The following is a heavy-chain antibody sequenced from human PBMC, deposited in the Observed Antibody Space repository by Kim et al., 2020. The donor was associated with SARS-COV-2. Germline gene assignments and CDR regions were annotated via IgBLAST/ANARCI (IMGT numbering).Heavy chain of an antibody. V-gene: IGHV3-9*01. J-gene: IGHJ4*02. CDR3: AKDSIQLRSSWTHFDY. D-gene: IGHD6-13*01. Sequence: SVKGRFTISRDNAKNSLYLQMNSLRAEDTALYYCAKDSIQLRSSWTHFDYWGQGTLVTVSS.